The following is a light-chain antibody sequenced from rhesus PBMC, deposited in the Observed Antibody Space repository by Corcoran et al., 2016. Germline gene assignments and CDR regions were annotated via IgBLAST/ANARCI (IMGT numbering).Light chain of an antibody. CDR3: QQYSNWPPLT. Sequence: EIVLTQSPATLSLSPGERATLSCRASQSVSSSLAWYQQKPGQAPSLLIYDASSRATGIPDRFSGSGSGTAFTLTISSREPEDVGVYYCQQYSNWPPLTFGGGTKVELK. CDR1: QSVSSS. CDR2: DAS. V-gene: IGKV3-35*01. J-gene: IGKJ4*01.